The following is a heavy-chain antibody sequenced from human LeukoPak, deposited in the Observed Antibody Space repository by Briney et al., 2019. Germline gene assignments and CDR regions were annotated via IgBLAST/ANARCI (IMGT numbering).Heavy chain of an antibody. J-gene: IGHJ5*02. CDR2: INHSGST. Sequence: SETLSLTCAVYGGSFGAYYWSWIRQPPGKGLEWIGEINHSGSTNYNPSLKSRVTISVDTSKNQFSLKLSSVTAADTAVYYCAGGYYGSSFDPWGQGTLVTVSS. V-gene: IGHV4-34*01. CDR3: AGGYYGSSFDP. CDR1: GGSFGAYY. D-gene: IGHD3-10*01.